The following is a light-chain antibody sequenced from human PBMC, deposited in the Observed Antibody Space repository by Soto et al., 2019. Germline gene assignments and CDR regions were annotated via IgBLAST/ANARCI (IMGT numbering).Light chain of an antibody. Sequence: QPVLTQPSSASASLGSSVKLTCTLSSGHSSYTIAWHQQQPGKAPRHLMKVEGSGSYNKGSGVPDRLSGSSSGAARYLTLSNLQSEDEADYYCETWDSNIWVFGGGTKLTVL. J-gene: IGLJ3*02. CDR2: VEGSGSY. CDR1: SGHSSYT. V-gene: IGLV4-60*03. CDR3: ETWDSNIWV.